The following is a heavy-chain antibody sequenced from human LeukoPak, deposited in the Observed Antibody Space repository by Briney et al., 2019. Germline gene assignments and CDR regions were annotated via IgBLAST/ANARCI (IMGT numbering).Heavy chain of an antibody. Sequence: PGGSLRLSCAASGFTFRNAWMSWVRQAPGKGLEWVGRIKSKTDGGTTDYAAPVKGRFTISRDDSTNTLYLQMNSLKTEDTAVYYCTTPASGNLYYYYYYMDVWGKGTTVTVSS. CDR1: GFTFRNAW. V-gene: IGHV3-15*01. CDR2: IKSKTDGGTT. D-gene: IGHD4-23*01. J-gene: IGHJ6*03. CDR3: TTPASGNLYYYYYYMDV.